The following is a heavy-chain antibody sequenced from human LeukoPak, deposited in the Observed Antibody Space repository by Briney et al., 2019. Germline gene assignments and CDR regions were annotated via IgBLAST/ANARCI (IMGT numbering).Heavy chain of an antibody. D-gene: IGHD5-18*01. CDR1: GFTFSGYA. CDR3: AKGLRGYSYGPNGY. Sequence: PGESLRLSCAASGFTFSGYAMSWVRQAPGKGLEWVSSLSGDGGTTYYADSVKGRFTISRDNSKNTLYLQMNSLRAEDTAVYYCAKGLRGYSYGPNGYWGQGTLVTVSS. V-gene: IGHV3-23*01. CDR2: LSGDGGTT. J-gene: IGHJ4*02.